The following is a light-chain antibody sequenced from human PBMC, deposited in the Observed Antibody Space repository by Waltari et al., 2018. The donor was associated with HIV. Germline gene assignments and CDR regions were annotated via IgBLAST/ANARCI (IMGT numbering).Light chain of an antibody. CDR1: SGSVSTSYY. V-gene: IGLV8-61*01. J-gene: IGLJ3*02. CDR2: STN. CDR3: VLYMGSGIWV. Sequence: QTVVTQEPSFSVSPGGTVTLTCGLSSGSVSTSYYPSWYQQTPGQAPRTRISSTNTRSSGVPDRFSGSILGNKAALTITGAQADDESEYYCVLYMGSGIWVFGGGTKLTVL.